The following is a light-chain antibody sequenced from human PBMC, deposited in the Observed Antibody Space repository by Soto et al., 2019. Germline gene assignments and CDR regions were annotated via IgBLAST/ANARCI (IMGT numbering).Light chain of an antibody. J-gene: IGLJ1*01. V-gene: IGLV2-8*01. CDR2: GVT. CDR1: SSDVGAYTY. CDR3: SSYAGSNNYV. Sequence: QSALAQPPSASGSPGQSVTISCTGASSDVGAYTYVSWYQQHPGKAPKLMIYGVTERPSGVPDRFSGSKSGNTASLTVSGLQTEDEAYHYYCSSYAGSNNYVLGNGTKVTVL.